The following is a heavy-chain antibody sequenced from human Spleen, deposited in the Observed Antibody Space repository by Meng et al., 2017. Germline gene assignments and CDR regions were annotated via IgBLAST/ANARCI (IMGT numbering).Heavy chain of an antibody. CDR1: GYTFTTFS. V-gene: IGHV1-3*04. CDR2: INTGNGNT. D-gene: IGHD4-17*01. Sequence: QVQLVQSGAALKRPWASVKVSCRASGYTFTTFSIHWVRQAPGQRLEWMGWINTGNGNTRYSQKFQGRVTITRDTSASTAYMELSSLGSEDTAVFYCARDGDYGIDYWGQGTLVTVSS. CDR3: ARDGDYGIDY. J-gene: IGHJ4*02.